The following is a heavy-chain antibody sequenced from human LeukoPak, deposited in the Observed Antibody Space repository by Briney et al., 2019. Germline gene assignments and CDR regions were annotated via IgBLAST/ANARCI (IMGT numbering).Heavy chain of an antibody. CDR1: GYSFTSYW. CDR3: ARQRDSGSYLDAFDI. J-gene: IGHJ3*02. CDR2: IYPGDSDT. V-gene: IGHV5-51*01. Sequence: AGGSLKISCKGSGYSFTSYWIGWVRQVPGKGLEWMGIIYPGDSDTRYSPSFQGQVTISADKSISTAYLQWSSLKASDTAMYYCARQRDSGSYLDAFDIWGQGTMVTVSS. D-gene: IGHD1-26*01.